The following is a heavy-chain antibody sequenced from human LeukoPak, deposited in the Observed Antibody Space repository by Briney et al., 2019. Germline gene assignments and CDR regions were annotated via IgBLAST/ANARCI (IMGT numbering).Heavy chain of an antibody. CDR1: GGSVSSGSYY. D-gene: IGHD4-17*01. V-gene: IGHV4-61*01. CDR2: IYYSGST. J-gene: IGHJ4*02. CDR3: ARTYGDYYFDY. Sequence: SETLSLTCTVSGGSVSSGSYYWSWIRQPPGKGLEWIGYIYYSGSTNYNPSLKSRVTISVDTPKNQFSLKLSSVTAADTAVYYCARTYGDYYFDYWGQGTLVTVSS.